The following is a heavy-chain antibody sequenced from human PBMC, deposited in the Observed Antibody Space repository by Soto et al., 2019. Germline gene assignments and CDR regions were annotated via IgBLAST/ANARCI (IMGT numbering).Heavy chain of an antibody. CDR1: GGSITGGTYY. J-gene: IGHJ5*02. V-gene: IGHV4-31*03. Sequence: SETLSLTCTVSGGSITGGTYYWNWIRQHPGKGLEWIGYMYYSGTTYYNPSLQSRVSISGDTSKNQFSLKLSSVTFADTAVYYCARGNDFRTGWFDPWGQGIMVTVSS. CDR2: MYYSGTT. D-gene: IGHD4-4*01. CDR3: ARGNDFRTGWFDP.